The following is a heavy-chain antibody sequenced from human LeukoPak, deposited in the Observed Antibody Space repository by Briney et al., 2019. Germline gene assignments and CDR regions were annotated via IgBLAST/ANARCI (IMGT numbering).Heavy chain of an antibody. D-gene: IGHD6-13*01. CDR2: INSDGSST. CDR3: AILIRSAAPDKGDC. V-gene: IGHV3-74*01. Sequence: TGGSLRLSCVASGFTFSDNWMYWVRQVPGKGLLWVSRINSDGSSTAYADSVKGRFTISRDNAKNTLYLQMDSLRPEDTAVYYCAILIRSAAPDKGDCWGQGTLVTVSS. CDR1: GFTFSDNW. J-gene: IGHJ4*02.